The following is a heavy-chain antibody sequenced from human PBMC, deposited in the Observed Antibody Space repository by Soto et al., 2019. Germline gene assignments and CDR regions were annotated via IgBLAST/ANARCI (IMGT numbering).Heavy chain of an antibody. V-gene: IGHV3-33*01. CDR2: IYYDGSNK. Sequence: QVQLVESGGGVVQPGRSLGLSCVTSGFTFSSYGMHWVRQAPGKGLEWVAFIYYDGSNKYHADSVRGRFTISRDNSNNTLYLQINSLRAEDTAVYYCARDLGGCRYFYYWGQGTLVTVSS. CDR1: GFTFSSYG. J-gene: IGHJ4*02. CDR3: ARDLGGCRYFYY.